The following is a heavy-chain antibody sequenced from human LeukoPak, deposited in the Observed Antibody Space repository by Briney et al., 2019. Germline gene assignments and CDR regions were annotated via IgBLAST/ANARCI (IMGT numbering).Heavy chain of an antibody. CDR1: DFSFTNNE. D-gene: IGHD4-17*01. V-gene: IGHV3-48*03. CDR3: ARAYYGDYVYFDY. Sequence: SGGSLRLSCAAPDFSFTNNEMNWVRQAPGKGLEWISYISPGGTTIHYADSVKGRFTISRDNAKNSLYLHMNSLRAEDTALYYCARAYYGDYVYFDYWGQGTLVTVSS. J-gene: IGHJ4*02. CDR2: ISPGGTTI.